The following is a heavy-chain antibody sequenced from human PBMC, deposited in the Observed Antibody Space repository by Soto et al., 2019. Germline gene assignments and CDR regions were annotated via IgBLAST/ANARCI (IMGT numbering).Heavy chain of an antibody. Sequence: PGESLKISCNGSGYSFTSYWIGWVRQMPWKGLEWMGIIYPGDSDTRYSPSFQGQVTISADKSISTAYLQRSSLKASDTAMYYCARHEIHNWFDPWGQGTLVTVS. D-gene: IGHD5-18*01. J-gene: IGHJ5*02. CDR2: IYPGDSDT. CDR3: ARHEIHNWFDP. V-gene: IGHV5-51*01. CDR1: GYSFTSYW.